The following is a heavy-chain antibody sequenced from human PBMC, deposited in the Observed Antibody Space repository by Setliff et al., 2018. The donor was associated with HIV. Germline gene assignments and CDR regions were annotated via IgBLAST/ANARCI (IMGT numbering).Heavy chain of an antibody. V-gene: IGHV1-46*03. CDR3: AREARYQDRYYYYMDV. CDR1: GYTFTSYY. D-gene: IGHD1-20*01. Sequence: VASVKVSCKASGYTFTSYYLHWVRQAPGQGLEWMGIINPSGGSTTYAQKFQGRVTMTRDTSASTVYMELSSLRSEDTAVYYCAREARYQDRYYYYMDVWGKGTTVTVSS. J-gene: IGHJ6*03. CDR2: INPSGGST.